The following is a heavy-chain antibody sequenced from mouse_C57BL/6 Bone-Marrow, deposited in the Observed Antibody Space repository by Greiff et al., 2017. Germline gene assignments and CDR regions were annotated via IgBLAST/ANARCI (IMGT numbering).Heavy chain of an antibody. J-gene: IGHJ2*01. CDR1: GYTFTSYW. Sequence: QVQLKQSGAEPAKPGASVKMSCKASGYTFTSYWMHWVKQRPGQGLEWIGYINPSTGYTEYNQKFKSKAILTVDTSSNTAYMQLSSLTSEDSAVFYCARSGPLGRSFDYWGQGTTLTVSS. CDR3: ARSGPLGRSFDY. CDR2: INPSTGYT. D-gene: IGHD4-1*01. V-gene: IGHV1-7*01.